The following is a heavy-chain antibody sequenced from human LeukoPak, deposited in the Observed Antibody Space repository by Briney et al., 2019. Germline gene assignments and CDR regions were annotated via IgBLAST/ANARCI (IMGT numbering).Heavy chain of an antibody. V-gene: IGHV1-46*01. CDR1: GYTFTSYY. CDR2: INPSGGST. CDR3: ARDRYCSGGSCYSDIDY. D-gene: IGHD2-15*01. J-gene: IGHJ4*02. Sequence: ASVKVSCKVSGYTFTSYYMHWVRQAPGQGLEWMGIINPSGGSTSYAQKFQGRVTMTRDTSTSTVYMELSSLRSEDTAVYYCARDRYCSGGSCYSDIDYWGQGTLVTVSS.